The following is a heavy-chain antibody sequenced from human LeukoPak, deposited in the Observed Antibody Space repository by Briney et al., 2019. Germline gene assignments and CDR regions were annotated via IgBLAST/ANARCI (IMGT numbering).Heavy chain of an antibody. CDR3: ARHSRITIFGVEDY. V-gene: IGHV5-51*01. D-gene: IGHD3-3*01. Sequence: RGEPLKISCKGSGSRFTSYWIGWVRQMPGKGLEGMGIIYPGDSDTRYSPSFQGQVAISADKSISTAYLQWSSLKASDTAMYYCARHSRITIFGVEDYWGQGTLVTVSS. CDR2: IYPGDSDT. J-gene: IGHJ4*02. CDR1: GSRFTSYW.